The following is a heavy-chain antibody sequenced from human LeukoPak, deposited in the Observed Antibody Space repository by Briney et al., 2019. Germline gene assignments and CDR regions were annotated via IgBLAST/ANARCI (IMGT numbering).Heavy chain of an antibody. CDR3: ARDPSSVTLYFFDY. D-gene: IGHD4-11*01. J-gene: IGHJ4*02. Sequence: ASVKVSCEASGYTFRGNYIHWLRQAPGQGLEWMGWIDANNGDTESAPKFQGRDTMSRDTSISTAYMDLSSLSPDDAAVYYCARDPSSVTLYFFDYWGQGTLVTVSS. CDR1: GYTFRGNY. CDR2: IDANNGDT. V-gene: IGHV1-2*02.